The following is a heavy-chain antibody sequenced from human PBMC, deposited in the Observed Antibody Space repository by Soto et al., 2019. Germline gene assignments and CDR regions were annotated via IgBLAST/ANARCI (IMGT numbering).Heavy chain of an antibody. D-gene: IGHD3-22*01. CDR2: IYYSGST. CDR3: ARDNSYDSSGYYRA. Sequence: SETLSLTCTVSGGSVSSGSYYWSWIRQPPGKGLEWIGYIYYSGSTNYNPSLKGRVTISVDTSKNQFSLKLSSVTAADTAVYYCARDNSYDSSGYYRAWGQGTLVTVSS. CDR1: GGSVSSGSYY. J-gene: IGHJ5*02. V-gene: IGHV4-61*01.